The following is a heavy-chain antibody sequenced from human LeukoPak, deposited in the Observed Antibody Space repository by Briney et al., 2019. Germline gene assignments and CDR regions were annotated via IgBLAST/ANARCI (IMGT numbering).Heavy chain of an antibody. J-gene: IGHJ4*02. Sequence: GGSLRLSCEASGFVFGSHAMYWVRQAPGKGLEWVAGIFGSGGSPHYADSVEGRFIVSRDNSRNTVYLQINSLRAEDTAVYYCGKTTDGYSSGQKPAWPVDYWGQGTLVTVSS. D-gene: IGHD6-19*01. CDR3: GKTTDGYSSGQKPAWPVDY. CDR1: GFVFGSHA. CDR2: IFGSGGSP. V-gene: IGHV3-23*01.